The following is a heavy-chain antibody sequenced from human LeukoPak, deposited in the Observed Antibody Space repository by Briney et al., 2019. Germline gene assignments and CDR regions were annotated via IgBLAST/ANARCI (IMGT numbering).Heavy chain of an antibody. V-gene: IGHV1-46*01. CDR3: ARRSGAAGISRYFDY. Sequence: ASVKVSCKASGFRFTGYYMHWVRQAPGQGLEWMGIINPSGGSTSYAQKFQGRVTMTRDMSTSTVYMELSSLRSEDTAVYYCARRSGAAGISRYFDYWGQGTLVTVSS. CDR1: GFRFTGYY. CDR2: INPSGGST. J-gene: IGHJ4*02. D-gene: IGHD6-13*01.